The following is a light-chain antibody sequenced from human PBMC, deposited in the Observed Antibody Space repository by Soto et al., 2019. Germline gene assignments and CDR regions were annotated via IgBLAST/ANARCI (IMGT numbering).Light chain of an antibody. J-gene: IGKJ1*01. V-gene: IGKV1-5*01. CDR3: QQYNSFTWT. Sequence: DIQMTQSPSTLSASVGDRVTITCRASQSISSWLAWYQQKPGKAPKILIYDASSLESGVPSRFRGSGSGTEFTLTISRLQPDDFATYYCQQYNSFTWTFGQGTKVDIK. CDR2: DAS. CDR1: QSISSW.